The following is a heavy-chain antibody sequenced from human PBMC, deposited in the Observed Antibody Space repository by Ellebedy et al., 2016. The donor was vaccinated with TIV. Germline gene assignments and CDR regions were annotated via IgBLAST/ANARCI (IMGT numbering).Heavy chain of an antibody. CDR2: INPKSGGT. J-gene: IGHJ4*02. D-gene: IGHD1-26*01. V-gene: IGHV1-2*04. CDR1: GYTFTGYY. CDR3: ARGPYVVGATTGLDY. Sequence: AASVKVSCKASGYTFTGYYMHWVRQAPGQGLEWMGWINPKSGGTNYAQKFQGWVTMTRDTSISTAYMELSRLRSDDTAVYYCARGPYVVGATTGLDYWGQGTLVTVSS.